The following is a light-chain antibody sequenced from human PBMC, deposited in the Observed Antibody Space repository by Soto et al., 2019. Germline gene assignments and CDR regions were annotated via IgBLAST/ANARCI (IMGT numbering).Light chain of an antibody. V-gene: IGKV3-15*01. Sequence: IVMTQSPATLSGSPGERATLFCRASQSINSNLAWYQQKPGQAPRLLMFRASIRATGFPARFSGSGSGTEFNITISSLQSEDSAIYYCQQYNNWPRATFGGGTKVEIK. J-gene: IGKJ4*01. CDR1: QSINSN. CDR3: QQYNNWPRAT. CDR2: RAS.